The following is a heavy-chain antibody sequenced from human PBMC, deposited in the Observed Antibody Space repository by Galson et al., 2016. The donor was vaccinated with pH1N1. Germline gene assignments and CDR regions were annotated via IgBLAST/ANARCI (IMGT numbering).Heavy chain of an antibody. CDR1: GLTFSSYA. D-gene: IGHD7-27*01. J-gene: IGHJ5*02. V-gene: IGHV3-23*01. CDR2: ISGSGFTT. Sequence: SLRLSCAASGLTFSSYAMSWVRQAPGKGLEWVSTISGSGFTTLFADSVKGRFTISRDNSKNTFHLQLNSLRAEDTAVYYCARDTGAWGQGTLVTVSS. CDR3: ARDTGA.